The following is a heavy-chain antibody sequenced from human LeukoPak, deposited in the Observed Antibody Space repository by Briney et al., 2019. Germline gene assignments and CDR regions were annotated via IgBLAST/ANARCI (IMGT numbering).Heavy chain of an antibody. CDR1: GGSISSYY. CDR3: AREPTLLWFGVTYNWFDP. CDR2: IYTSGST. D-gene: IGHD3-10*01. V-gene: IGHV4-4*07. Sequence: SETLSLTCTVSGGSISSYYWSWIRQPAGKGLEWIGRIYTSGSTNYNPSLKSRVTMSVDTSKNQFSLKLSSVTAADTAVYYCAREPTLLWFGVTYNWFDPWGQGTLVTVYS. J-gene: IGHJ5*02.